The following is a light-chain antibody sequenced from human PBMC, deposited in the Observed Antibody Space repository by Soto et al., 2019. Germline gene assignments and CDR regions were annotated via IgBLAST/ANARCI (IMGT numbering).Light chain of an antibody. CDR2: AAS. Sequence: DIQLTQSPSFLSASVGDRVTITCRASQGISSYLAWYQQEPGKAPKLLIYAASTLQSGVPSRFSGSGSGTEFTLTISSLQPEDFATYYCQQLKSYPLTFGPGTKVDIK. J-gene: IGKJ3*01. CDR3: QQLKSYPLT. V-gene: IGKV1-9*01. CDR1: QGISSY.